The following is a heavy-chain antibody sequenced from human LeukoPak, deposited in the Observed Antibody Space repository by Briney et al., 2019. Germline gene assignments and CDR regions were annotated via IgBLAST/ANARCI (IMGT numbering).Heavy chain of an antibody. V-gene: IGHV1-2*02. CDR3: ASDTVELAGGWFDP. CDR2: INPDSGGT. D-gene: IGHD3-3*02. J-gene: IGHJ5*02. CDR1: GYTFTDYY. Sequence: ASVKVSCKTSGYTFTDYYIHWVRQAPGQGLEWLGLINPDSGGTNYAQKFQDRVTMTRDTSITTAYMELSRLRSDDTAVYYCASDTVELAGGWFDPWGQGTLVTVSS.